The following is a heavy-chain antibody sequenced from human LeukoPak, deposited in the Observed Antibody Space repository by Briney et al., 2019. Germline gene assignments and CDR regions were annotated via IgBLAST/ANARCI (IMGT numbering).Heavy chain of an antibody. CDR2: ISWNSGSI. J-gene: IGHJ4*02. CDR1: GFTFDDYA. D-gene: IGHD3-10*01. V-gene: IGHV3-9*01. CDR3: ARDLWFGELLEPLSY. Sequence: GGSLRLSCAAAGFTFDDYAMHWVRQAPGQGLGWVSGISWNSGSIGYADSVKGRFTISIDNAKISLYLQMNSLRAEDTALYYCARDLWFGELLEPLSYWGQGTLVTVSS.